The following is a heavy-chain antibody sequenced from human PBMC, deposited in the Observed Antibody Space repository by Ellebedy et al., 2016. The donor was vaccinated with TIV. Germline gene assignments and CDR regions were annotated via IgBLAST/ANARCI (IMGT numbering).Heavy chain of an antibody. V-gene: IGHV4-59*12. CDR1: GGPITSYF. CDR3: AREGSSSSGFDY. D-gene: IGHD6-6*01. CDR2: MYHTGIT. J-gene: IGHJ4*02. Sequence: SETLSLTCTVSGGPITSYFWSWVRQPPGKALEWIGYMYHTGITSYNPSLKSRVTISVDTSKNQFSLRLTSVTAADTAVYYCAREGSSSSGFDYWGQGTLVTVSS.